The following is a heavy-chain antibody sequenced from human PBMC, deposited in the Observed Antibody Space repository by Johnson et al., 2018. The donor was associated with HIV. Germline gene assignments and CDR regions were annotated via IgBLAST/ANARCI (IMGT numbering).Heavy chain of an antibody. Sequence: QVQLVESGGGVVQPGRSLRLSCAASGFTFSSYAMHWVRQAPGKGLEWVAVISYDGSNKYYADSVKGRFTISRDNSKNTLYLQLNGLRAEDTALYYCATLTVRSRAFDIWGQGTLVTVSS. V-gene: IGHV3-30-3*01. CDR1: GFTFSSYA. CDR3: ATLTVRSRAFDI. CDR2: ISYDGSNK. D-gene: IGHD4-17*01. J-gene: IGHJ3*02.